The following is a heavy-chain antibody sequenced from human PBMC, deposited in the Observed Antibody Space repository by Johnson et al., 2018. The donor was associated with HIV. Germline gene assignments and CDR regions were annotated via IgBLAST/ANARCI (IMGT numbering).Heavy chain of an antibody. D-gene: IGHD2-8*02. J-gene: IGHJ3*02. CDR3: AKAGYCTGGVCYHLDAFDI. CDR1: RLTFSAYP. CDR2: ISSNGGKT. V-gene: IGHV3-64*04. Sequence: QVQLVESGGGLVQPGGSLRLSCAASRLTFSAYPMHWVRQAPGKGLEYVSAISSNGGKTYYADSVKGRLTIARDNSKNPLYLQMNSLRAEDTALYYCAKAGYCTGGVCYHLDAFDIWGQGTMVTVSS.